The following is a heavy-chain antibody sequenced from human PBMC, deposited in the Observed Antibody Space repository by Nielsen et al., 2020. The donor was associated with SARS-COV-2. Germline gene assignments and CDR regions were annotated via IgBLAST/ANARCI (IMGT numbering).Heavy chain of an antibody. J-gene: IGHJ4*02. CDR1: GGSIRSHY. V-gene: IGHV4-59*11. D-gene: IGHD5-18*01. Sequence: SETLSLTCPVPGGSIRSHYWSGIRKSPGKDLEWIGYFYYSGSTDYNPSLKSRVSISKDTSKNQFSLKLNSVTAADTAVYYCARGGYSYLYFDDWGQGTQVIVSS. CDR2: FYYSGST. CDR3: ARGGYSYLYFDD.